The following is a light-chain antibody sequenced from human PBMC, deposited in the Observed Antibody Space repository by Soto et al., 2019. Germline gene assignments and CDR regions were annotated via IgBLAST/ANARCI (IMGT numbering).Light chain of an antibody. J-gene: IGKJ4*01. V-gene: IGKV1-5*03. Sequence: DIQMTQSPSTLSGSVGDRVTITCRASQTISSWLAWYQQKPGKAPKLLIYKASTLKSGVPSRFSGSGSGTDFTLTISSLQPEDFATYYCQQSYSTLTFGGGTKVEIK. CDR2: KAS. CDR1: QTISSW. CDR3: QQSYSTLT.